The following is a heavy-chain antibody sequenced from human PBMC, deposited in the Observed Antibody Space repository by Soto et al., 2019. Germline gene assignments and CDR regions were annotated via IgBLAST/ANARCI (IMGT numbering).Heavy chain of an antibody. CDR1: GYSFTSYW. J-gene: IGHJ6*02. CDR3: ARWSDIVVVVAATARGGMDV. CDR2: IYPGDSDT. D-gene: IGHD2-15*01. Sequence: GESLKISCKGSGYSFTSYWIGWVRQMPGKGLEWMGIIYPGDSDTRYSPSFQGQVTISADKSISTAYLQWSSLKASDTAMYYCARWSDIVVVVAATARGGMDVWGQGTTVTVSS. V-gene: IGHV5-51*01.